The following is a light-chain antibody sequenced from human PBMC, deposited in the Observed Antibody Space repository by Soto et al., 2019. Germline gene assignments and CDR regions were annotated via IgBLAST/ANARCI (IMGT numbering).Light chain of an antibody. V-gene: IGKV1-5*03. CDR1: QSISSW. Sequence: DIQMTQSPSTLSASVGDRVTITCRASQSISSWLAWYQQKPGKAPKLLIYKASSLESGVPSRFSGSGSGTEFTLTISSLQPDDFATYYNSWTFGQGTKVEIK. J-gene: IGKJ1*01. CDR2: KAS. CDR3: SWT.